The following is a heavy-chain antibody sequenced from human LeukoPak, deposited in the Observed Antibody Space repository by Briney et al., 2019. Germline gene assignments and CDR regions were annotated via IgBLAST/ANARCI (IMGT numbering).Heavy chain of an antibody. CDR3: ARDHWSHYYGSGGQNYFDP. V-gene: IGHV1-18*01. D-gene: IGHD3-10*01. Sequence: GASVKVSCKASGYTFTTYGISWVRQAPGQGLEWMGWISPYNGYTNYAQKLQGRVTMTTDTSTNTAYMDLRSLRSDDTAVYYCARDHWSHYYGSGGQNYFDPWGQGTLVIVSS. CDR1: GYTFTTYG. CDR2: ISPYNGYT. J-gene: IGHJ5*02.